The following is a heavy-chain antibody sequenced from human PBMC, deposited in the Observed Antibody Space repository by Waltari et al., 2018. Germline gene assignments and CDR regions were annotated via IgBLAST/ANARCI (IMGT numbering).Heavy chain of an antibody. D-gene: IGHD6-19*01. CDR3: ARDLGAYSSGSTLDY. CDR2: INHSGST. V-gene: IGHV4-34*01. CDR1: GGSFSGYY. Sequence: QVQLQQWGAGLLKPSETLSLTCAVYGGSFSGYYWSWIRPPPGKGLEWIGEINHSGSTNYNPSLKSRVTISVDTSKNQFSLKLSSVTAADTAVYYCARDLGAYSSGSTLDYWGQGTLVTVSS. J-gene: IGHJ4*02.